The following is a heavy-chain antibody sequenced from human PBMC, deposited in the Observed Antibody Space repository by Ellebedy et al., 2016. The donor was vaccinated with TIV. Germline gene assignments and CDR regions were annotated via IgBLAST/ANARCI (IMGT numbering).Heavy chain of an antibody. CDR1: GFTVSSNE. CDR3: ARVSQEVERHFDY. J-gene: IGHJ4*02. D-gene: IGHD1-1*01. CDR2: ISGGST. V-gene: IGHV3-38-3*01. Sequence: GESLKISXAASGFTVSSNEMIWVRQAPGKGLGWVSCISGGSTYYTDSRKGRFAISRDNAKNSLYLQMNSLRAEDTAVYYCARVSQEVERHFDYWGQGTLVTVSS.